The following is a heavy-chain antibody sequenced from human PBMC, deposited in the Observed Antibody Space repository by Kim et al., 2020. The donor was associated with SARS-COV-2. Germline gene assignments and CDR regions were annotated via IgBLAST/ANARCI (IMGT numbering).Heavy chain of an antibody. D-gene: IGHD6-13*01. Sequence: YYADSVKGRFTIYRDNAKNSLYLQMNSLRAEDTAVYYCARESYSSSWTDYWGQGTLVTVSS. CDR3: ARESYSSSWTDY. J-gene: IGHJ4*02. V-gene: IGHV3-21*01.